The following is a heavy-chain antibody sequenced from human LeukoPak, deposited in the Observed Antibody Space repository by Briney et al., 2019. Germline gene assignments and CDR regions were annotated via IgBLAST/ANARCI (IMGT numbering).Heavy chain of an antibody. D-gene: IGHD3-10*01. CDR3: VRARGSGSFYRFDY. Sequence: SETLSLTCSVSGFSINDTSYYWGWIRQPPGKGLEWIGTVYYSGSTYYKPSLKSRVTLSVDTSKSQFSLNVNFVTAADTAVYYCVRARGSGSFYRFDYWGQGALVTVSS. CDR2: VYYSGST. J-gene: IGHJ4*02. V-gene: IGHV4-39*07. CDR1: GFSINDTSYY.